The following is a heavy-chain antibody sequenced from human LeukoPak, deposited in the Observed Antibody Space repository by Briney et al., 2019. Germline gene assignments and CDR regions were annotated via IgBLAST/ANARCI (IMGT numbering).Heavy chain of an antibody. CDR3: ARDLNYGVFDY. D-gene: IGHD4-17*01. CDR2: ISSSSSTI. Sequence: GGSLRLSCAASGFTFSSYSMTWVRQAPGKGLEWVSYISSSSSTIYYADSVKGRFTISRDNAKNSLYLQMNSLRAEDTAVYYCARDLNYGVFDYWGQGTLVTVSS. J-gene: IGHJ4*02. CDR1: GFTFSSYS. V-gene: IGHV3-48*01.